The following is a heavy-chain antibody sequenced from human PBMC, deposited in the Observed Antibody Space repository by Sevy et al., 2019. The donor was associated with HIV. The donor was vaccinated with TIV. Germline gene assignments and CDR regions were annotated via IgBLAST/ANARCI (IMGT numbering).Heavy chain of an antibody. CDR2: ISGRGDST. J-gene: IGHJ4*02. V-gene: IGHV3-23*01. Sequence: GGSLRLSCAASGFTFSSYALTWVRQAPGKGLEWVSTISGRGDSTYYADSVKGRFTSARDNSRNSLYLLINSLRAEETDVYYGEKDRAGFRSGWAFDSWGQGTLVTVSS. CDR3: EKDRAGFRSGWAFDS. CDR1: GFTFSSYA. D-gene: IGHD3-3*01.